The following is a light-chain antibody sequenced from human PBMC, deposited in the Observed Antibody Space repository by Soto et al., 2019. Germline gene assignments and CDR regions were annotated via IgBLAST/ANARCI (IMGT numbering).Light chain of an antibody. J-gene: IGKJ2*01. CDR1: QSIVSF. V-gene: IGKV1-39*01. CDR3: QQTYSMPVT. CDR2: AAS. Sequence: DVQMTQSPSSLSASVGDRVTITCRASQSIVSFLNWDQQRPGTAPKLLIFAASNLESGVPSRFSGRGSATDFTLGISSLQPEDVATNVCQQTYSMPVTFGQGTKLEMK.